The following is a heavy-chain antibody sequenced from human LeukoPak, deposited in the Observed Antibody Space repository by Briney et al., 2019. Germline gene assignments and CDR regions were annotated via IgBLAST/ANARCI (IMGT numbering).Heavy chain of an antibody. D-gene: IGHD3-22*01. Sequence: SVKVSCNASGGTFSSYAISWVRQAPGQGLEWMGGIIPIFGTANYAQKFQGRVTITAEESTSTAYMELSSLRSEDTAVYYCAGQNYYDSSGYYYGGVAPFDPWGEGALVTVSS. CDR2: IIPIFGTA. CDR1: GGTFSSYA. J-gene: IGHJ5*02. CDR3: AGQNYYDSSGYYYGGVAPFDP. V-gene: IGHV1-69*13.